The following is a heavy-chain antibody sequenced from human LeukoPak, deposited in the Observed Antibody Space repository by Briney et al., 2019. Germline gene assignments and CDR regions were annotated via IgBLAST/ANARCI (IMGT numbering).Heavy chain of an antibody. CDR3: ARDLIPSSIAARPYYYYGMDV. CDR2: INHSGST. CDR1: GGSFSGYY. J-gene: IGHJ6*02. V-gene: IGHV4-34*01. D-gene: IGHD6-6*01. Sequence: PSETLSLTCAVYGGSFSGYYWSWIRQPPGKGLEWIGEINHSGSTNYNPSLKSRVTISVDTSKNQFSLKLSSVTAADTAVYYCARDLIPSSIAARPYYYYGMDVWGQGTTVTVSS.